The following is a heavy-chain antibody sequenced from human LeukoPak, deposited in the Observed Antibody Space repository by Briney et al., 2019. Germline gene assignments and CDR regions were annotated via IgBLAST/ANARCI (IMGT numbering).Heavy chain of an antibody. D-gene: IGHD1-26*01. CDR2: INHSGST. V-gene: IGHV4-34*01. CDR1: GGSFSGYY. J-gene: IGHJ5*02. CDR3: ARDPETIVGDGWFDP. Sequence: SETLSLTCAVYGGSFSGYYWSWIRQPPGKGLEWIGEINHSGSTNYNPSLKSRVTISVDTSKNQFSLKLSSVTAADTAVYYCARDPETIVGDGWFDPWGQGTLVTVSS.